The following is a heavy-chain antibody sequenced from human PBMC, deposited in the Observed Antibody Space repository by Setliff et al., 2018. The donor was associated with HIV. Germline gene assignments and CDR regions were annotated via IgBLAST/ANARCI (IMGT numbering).Heavy chain of an antibody. Sequence: PSETLSLTCSVSGHSISSGYYWGWIRQPPGKGLEWIGFILNREITNYNPSLQSRVSISMDTSKNQFSPKLHSVTAADTAIYHCAKGGASSHWLGPWGQGTLVTVSS. V-gene: IGHV4-38-2*02. CDR2: ILNREIT. CDR1: GHSISSGYY. CDR3: AKGGASSHWLGP. D-gene: IGHD3-16*01. J-gene: IGHJ5*02.